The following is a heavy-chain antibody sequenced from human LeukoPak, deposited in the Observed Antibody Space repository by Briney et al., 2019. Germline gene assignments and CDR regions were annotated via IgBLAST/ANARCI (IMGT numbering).Heavy chain of an antibody. CDR3: ARIGAAGTRYYFDY. D-gene: IGHD6-13*01. CDR1: GASLSTYY. J-gene: IGHJ4*02. CDR2: IFYSGGT. V-gene: IGHV4-59*01. Sequence: SETLSLTCIVSGASLSTYYGIWIRQAPGKGLEWIGYIFYSGGTNYNSSLKSRVTLSIDTSKNQFSLELTSVTAADTAVYYCARIGAAGTRYYFDYWSQGTLVTVSS.